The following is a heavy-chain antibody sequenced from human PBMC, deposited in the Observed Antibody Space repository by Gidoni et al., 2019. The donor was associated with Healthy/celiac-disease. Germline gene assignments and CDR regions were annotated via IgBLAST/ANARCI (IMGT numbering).Heavy chain of an antibody. D-gene: IGHD3-16*01. CDR2: INHSGST. CDR3: EYGGGGGPYYFDY. J-gene: IGHJ4*02. CDR1: GGSFSGYY. Sequence: QVQLQQWGAGLLKPSETLSLTCAVYGGSFSGYYWSWIRQPPGKGLEWIGEINHSGSTNYNPALKSRVTISVDTSKNQFPLKLSSVTAADTAVYYCEYGGGGGPYYFDYWGQGTLVTVSS. V-gene: IGHV4-34*01.